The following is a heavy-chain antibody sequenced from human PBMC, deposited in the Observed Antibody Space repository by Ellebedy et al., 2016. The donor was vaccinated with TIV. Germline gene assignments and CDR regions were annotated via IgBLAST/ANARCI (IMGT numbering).Heavy chain of an antibody. V-gene: IGHV3-53*01. CDR2: IYTGGNT. J-gene: IGHJ3*02. CDR1: GFTVSRNY. Sequence: GGSLRLXXAASGFTVSRNYMTWVRQAPGKGLEWVSVIYTGGNTYYADSVKGRFTISRDNSKNTVYLQMNSLRAEDTALYYCVTRTGLDTFDIWGQGTMVTVSS. D-gene: IGHD7-27*01. CDR3: VTRTGLDTFDI.